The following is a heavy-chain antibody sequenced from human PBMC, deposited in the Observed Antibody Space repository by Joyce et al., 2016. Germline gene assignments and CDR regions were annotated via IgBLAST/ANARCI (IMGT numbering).Heavy chain of an antibody. CDR1: GFSFRNAW. D-gene: IGHD2-2*01. CDR3: VTGLCIGTACHWDDAFDV. V-gene: IGHV3-15*01. Sequence: EVQLVESGGGLVKPGGSLRLSCAASGFSFRNAWVTWVRQAPGKGLAWGGRVKSKSQGGTTDYAAPVKGRFTIARDESRDTAYLQMNSLKSEDTGVYFCVTGLCIGTACHWDDAFDVWGQGTMVTVSS. CDR2: VKSKSQGGTT. J-gene: IGHJ3*01.